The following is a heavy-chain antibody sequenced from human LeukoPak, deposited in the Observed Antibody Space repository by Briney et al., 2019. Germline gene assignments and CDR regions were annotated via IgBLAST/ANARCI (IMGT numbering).Heavy chain of an antibody. D-gene: IGHD5-12*01. Sequence: GASVKVSCKASGYIFTSYHMHWVRQAPGQGLEWMGWINPNSGGTNYAQKFQGRVTMTRDTSISTAYMELSRLRSDDTAVYYCARVFGSGYDFRGAFDIWGQGTMVTVSS. J-gene: IGHJ3*02. CDR1: GYIFTSYH. V-gene: IGHV1-2*02. CDR2: INPNSGGT. CDR3: ARVFGSGYDFRGAFDI.